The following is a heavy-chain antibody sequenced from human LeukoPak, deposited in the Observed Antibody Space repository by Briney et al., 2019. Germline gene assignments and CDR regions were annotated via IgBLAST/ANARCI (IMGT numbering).Heavy chain of an antibody. Sequence: PGRSLRFSGAASGFTFDDYAMPWVRQAPGKGLEWVSGISWNSGSIAYADSVKGRFTISRDNAQNSLYLQMNSLRAEDTASYYCAKTIFGSPYYYYGMDVWGQGTTVTVSS. CDR3: AKTIFGSPYYYYGMDV. D-gene: IGHD3-3*01. CDR2: ISWNSGSI. CDR1: GFTFDDYA. V-gene: IGHV3-9*01. J-gene: IGHJ6*02.